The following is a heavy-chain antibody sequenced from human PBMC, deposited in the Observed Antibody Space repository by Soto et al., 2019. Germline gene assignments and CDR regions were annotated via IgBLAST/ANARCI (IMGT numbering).Heavy chain of an antibody. J-gene: IGHJ5*02. CDR2: IIPIFGTA. V-gene: IGHV1-69*01. CDR1: GVTFSSYA. D-gene: IGHD2-2*03. CDR3: ARDHGYCSSTCCQDNCFDP. Sequence: QVQLVQSGAEVKKPGSSVKVSCKASGVTFSSYAISWVRPAPGQGLEWLGGIIPIFGTANYAQKFQGIDTITADESTSTAYMELSSLRSEDTAVYYCARDHGYCSSTCCQDNCFDPWGQGTLDTVSS.